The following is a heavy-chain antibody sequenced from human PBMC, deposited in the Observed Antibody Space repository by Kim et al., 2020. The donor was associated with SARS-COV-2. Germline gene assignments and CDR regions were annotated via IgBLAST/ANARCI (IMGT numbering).Heavy chain of an antibody. D-gene: IGHD3-16*01. CDR3: ASLATGYVWDKFDY. CDR2: VTLSWLRT. Sequence: GGSLRLSCVASGFTFSSYWMHWVRQAPGQGLFLVSRVTLSWLRTSYADSVKGRFTISRDNARTTLYLQMNSLRAEDTAVYYCASLATGYVWDKFDYWGQGTLLTVSS. V-gene: IGHV3-74*01. J-gene: IGHJ4*02. CDR1: GFTFSSYW.